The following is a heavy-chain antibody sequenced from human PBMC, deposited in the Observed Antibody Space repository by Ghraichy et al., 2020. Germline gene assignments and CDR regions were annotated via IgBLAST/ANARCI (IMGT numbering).Heavy chain of an antibody. V-gene: IGHV4-39*01. D-gene: IGHD3-9*01. CDR2: IYYSGST. Sequence: SETLSLTCTVSGGSISSSSYYWGWIRQPPGKGLEWIGSIYYSGSTYYNPSLKSRVTISVDTSKNQFSLKLSSVTAADTAVYYCARAGGVRYFDWFQHRTKEYYFDYWGQGTLVTVSS. CDR3: ARAGGVRYFDWFQHRTKEYYFDY. J-gene: IGHJ4*02. CDR1: GGSISSSSYY.